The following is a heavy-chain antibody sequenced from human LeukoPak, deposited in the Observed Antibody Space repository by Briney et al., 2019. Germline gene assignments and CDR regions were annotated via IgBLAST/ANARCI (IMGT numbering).Heavy chain of an antibody. Sequence: GGSLRLSCAASGFTFDDYTMHWVRQAPGKGLEWVSLISWDGGSTYYADSVKGRFTVSRDNSKNSLYLQMNSLRTEDTALYYCAKGRYGNYFDYWGQGTLVTVSS. CDR2: ISWDGGST. J-gene: IGHJ4*02. CDR1: GFTFDDYT. CDR3: AKGRYGNYFDY. V-gene: IGHV3-43*01. D-gene: IGHD5-18*01.